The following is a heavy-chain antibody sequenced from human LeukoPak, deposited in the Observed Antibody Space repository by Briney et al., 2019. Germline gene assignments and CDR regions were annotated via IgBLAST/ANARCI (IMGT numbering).Heavy chain of an antibody. Sequence: PGGSLRLSCAASGFTFSYSWMSWVRQAPGKGLEWVANMNQDGSVKDYVDSVKGRFTISRDNARNSLYLQMSSLRAEDTAVYYCATYTHWVAGDVWGQGTTVTVSS. CDR2: MNQDGSVK. D-gene: IGHD3-16*01. J-gene: IGHJ6*02. CDR1: GFTFSYSW. V-gene: IGHV3-7*01. CDR3: ATYTHWVAGDV.